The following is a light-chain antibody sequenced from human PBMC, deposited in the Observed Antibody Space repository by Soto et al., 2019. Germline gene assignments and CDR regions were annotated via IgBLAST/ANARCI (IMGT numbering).Light chain of an antibody. J-gene: IGLJ1*01. V-gene: IGLV2-11*01. CDR3: CSYAGGITVYV. Sequence: QSALTQPRSVSGSPGQSVTISCTGTSSDVGGYNYVSWYQQHPGKAPKLIIYAVSGRPSGVPDRFSGSKSGNTASLTISGLQADDEADYYCCSYAGGITVYVFGAGTKLTVL. CDR2: AVS. CDR1: SSDVGGYNY.